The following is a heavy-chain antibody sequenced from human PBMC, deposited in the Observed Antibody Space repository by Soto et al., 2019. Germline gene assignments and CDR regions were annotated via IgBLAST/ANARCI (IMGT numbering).Heavy chain of an antibody. CDR2: IYYSGST. CDR3: ARDRYSSSWYYDGMDV. V-gene: IGHV4-59*01. J-gene: IGHJ6*01. CDR1: GGSISSYY. D-gene: IGHD6-13*01. Sequence: QVQLQESGPGLVKPSETLSLTCTVSGGSISSYYWSWIRQPPGKGLEWIGYIYYSGSTNYNPSLKSRVTISVDTSKNQFSLKLSSVTAADTAVYYCARDRYSSSWYYDGMDVW.